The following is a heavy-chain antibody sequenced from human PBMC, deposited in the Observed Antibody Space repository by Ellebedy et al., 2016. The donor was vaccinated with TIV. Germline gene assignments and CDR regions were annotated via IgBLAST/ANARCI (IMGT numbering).Heavy chain of an antibody. Sequence: GESLKISXKGSGYSFTTYWIGWVRQMPGKGLEWMGIIYPGDSDTRYSPSFQGQVTISADKSISTAYLQWSSLKASDTAMYYCARPTAGYCTNGVCYAFDCWGQGTLVTVSS. CDR3: ARPTAGYCTNGVCYAFDC. CDR1: GYSFTTYW. V-gene: IGHV5-51*01. D-gene: IGHD2-8*01. J-gene: IGHJ4*02. CDR2: IYPGDSDT.